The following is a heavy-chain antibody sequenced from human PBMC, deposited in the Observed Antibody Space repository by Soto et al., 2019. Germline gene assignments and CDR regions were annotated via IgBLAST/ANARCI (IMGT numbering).Heavy chain of an antibody. CDR2: IWYDGSNK. D-gene: IGHD3-10*01. V-gene: IGHV3-33*01. Sequence: QVQLVESGGGVVQPGRSLRLSCAASGFTFSSYGMHWVRQAPGKGLEWVAVIWYDGSNKYYADSVKGRFTISRDNSKHTLYLQMNSLRAEDTAVYYCARSPGRTMVREGFDYWGQGTLVTVSS. J-gene: IGHJ4*02. CDR1: GFTFSSYG. CDR3: ARSPGRTMVREGFDY.